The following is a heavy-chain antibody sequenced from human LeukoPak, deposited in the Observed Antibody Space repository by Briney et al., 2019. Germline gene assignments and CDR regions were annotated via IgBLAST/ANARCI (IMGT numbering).Heavy chain of an antibody. CDR1: GFAFDDYA. D-gene: IGHD3-10*01. Sequence: GGSLRLSCAASGFAFDDYAMHWVRQAPGKGLEWVSGISWNSGTIGYADSVKGRFTISRDNAKNSLYLQMNSLRAEDTALYYCAKDRVFGGELDYWGQGSLVTVSS. V-gene: IGHV3-9*01. J-gene: IGHJ4*02. CDR3: AKDRVFGGELDY. CDR2: ISWNSGTI.